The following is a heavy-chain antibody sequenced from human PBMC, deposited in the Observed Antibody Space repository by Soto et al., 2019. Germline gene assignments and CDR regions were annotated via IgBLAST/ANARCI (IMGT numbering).Heavy chain of an antibody. Sequence: QVQLVQSGAEVKKPGASVKVSCKASGYIFTNHYIHWVRQAPGQGLELMGIINPSGGSTNYLQKFQGRVTMTRDTSTSTVYMELSSLRSEDTAVYFCARADYYDSGGFYYDYWGQGTLVTVSS. CDR2: INPSGGST. J-gene: IGHJ4*02. V-gene: IGHV1-46*01. CDR1: GYIFTNHY. CDR3: ARADYYDSGGFYYDY. D-gene: IGHD3-22*01.